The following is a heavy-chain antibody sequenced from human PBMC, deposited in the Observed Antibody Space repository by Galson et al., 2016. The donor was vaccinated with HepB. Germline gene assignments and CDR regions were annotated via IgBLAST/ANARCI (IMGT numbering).Heavy chain of an antibody. D-gene: IGHD1-26*01. J-gene: IGHJ2*01. CDR2: ISSGSSYI. CDR1: GFTFSSCS. CDR3: ARGAYSGSYFWYFDL. Sequence: SLRLSCAASGFTFSSCSMNWVRQAPGKGLEWVSSISSGSSYIYYADSVKGRFTISRDNAKNSLYLQMNSLRAEDTAVYYCARGAYSGSYFWYFDLWGRGALVTVSS. V-gene: IGHV3-21*01.